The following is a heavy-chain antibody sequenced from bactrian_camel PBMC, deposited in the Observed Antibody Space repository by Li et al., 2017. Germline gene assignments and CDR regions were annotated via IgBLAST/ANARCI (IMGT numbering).Heavy chain of an antibody. Sequence: HVQLVESGGASVQAGESLKLSCVSSGYIFSSCGWAWYRQAPGKEREQVAVFRYTFGRTTYYADSVKGRFTISRDDARNTVYLQMNNLKPEDTAIYYCAARSGGPFYGVLNSKTYDAWGQGTQVTVS. J-gene: IGHJ4*01. V-gene: IGHV3-3*01. D-gene: IGHD5*01. CDR3: AARSGGPFYGVLNSKTYDA. CDR2: FRYTFGRTT. CDR1: GYIFSSCG.